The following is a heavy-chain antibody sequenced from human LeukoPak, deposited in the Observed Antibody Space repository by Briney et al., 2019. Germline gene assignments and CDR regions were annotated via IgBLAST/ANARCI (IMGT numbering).Heavy chain of an antibody. CDR3: AKVADSANSWYRALNL. CDR2: IKQDGSET. J-gene: IGHJ3*01. CDR1: DFSFGAHW. D-gene: IGHD6-13*01. V-gene: IGHV3-7*01. Sequence: GGSLRLSCAASDFSFGAHWMAWVRQVPGKGLEWLANIKQDGSETNYVDSVKGRFTVSRDNAKKSLYLQMNSLRVEDMGVYYCAKVADSANSWYRALNLWGQGTKVTISS.